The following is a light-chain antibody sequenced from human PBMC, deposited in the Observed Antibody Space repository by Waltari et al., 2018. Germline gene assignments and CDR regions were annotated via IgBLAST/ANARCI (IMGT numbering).Light chain of an antibody. CDR2: DVS. J-gene: IGLJ2*01. CDR1: SSDVGGYNY. CDR3: CSYAGSYTLV. V-gene: IGLV2-11*01. Sequence: QSALTQPRSVSGSPGQSVTISCTGTSSDVGGYNYVSWYQQHPGKAPKRMIVDVSKRPSGVPDRFSGSKSGNTASLTISGLQAEDEADYYCCSYAGSYTLVFGGGTKLTVL.